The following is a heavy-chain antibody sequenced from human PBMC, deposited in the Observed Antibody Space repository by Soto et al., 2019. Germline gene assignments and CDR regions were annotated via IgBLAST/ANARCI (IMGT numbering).Heavy chain of an antibody. CDR1: GYTFTSYG. CDR3: ARDQGRYFPTGVYYYSYGMDV. CDR2: ISAYNGNT. D-gene: IGHD1-26*01. Sequence: GASVKISCKASGYTFTSYGISCVRQPPGQGLEWMGWISAYNGNTNNAQKLQGRVTMTTYTSKSTAYMELRSLRSDDTAVYYCARDQGRYFPTGVYYYSYGMDVWGQGTTVTV. J-gene: IGHJ6*02. V-gene: IGHV1-18*01.